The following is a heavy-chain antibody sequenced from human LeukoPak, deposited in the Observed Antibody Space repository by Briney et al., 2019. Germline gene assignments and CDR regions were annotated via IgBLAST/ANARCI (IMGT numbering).Heavy chain of an antibody. CDR2: IYYSGST. CDR3: ARHAYYYDSSGYYQPFDY. V-gene: IGHV4-39*01. J-gene: IGHJ4*02. Sequence: SETLSLTCTVSGGSISSSSYYWGWIRQPPGKGLEWIGSIYYSGSTYYNPSLKSRVTISVDTSKNQFSLKLSSVTAADTAVYYCARHAYYYDSSGYYQPFDYWGQGTLVTVSS. CDR1: GGSISSSSYY. D-gene: IGHD3-22*01.